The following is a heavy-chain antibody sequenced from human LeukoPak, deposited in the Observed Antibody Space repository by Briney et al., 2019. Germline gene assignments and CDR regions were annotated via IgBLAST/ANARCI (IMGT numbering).Heavy chain of an antibody. Sequence: GGSLRLSCAASGFTFSGYDMSWVRQAPGKGLEWVSYTSSSSSTIYYADSVKSRFTISRDNAKNSLYLQMNNLRAEDTAVYYCARLRYYGMDVWGQGTTVTVPS. CDR1: GFTFSGYD. CDR3: ARLRYYGMDV. V-gene: IGHV3-48*04. J-gene: IGHJ6*02. CDR2: TSSSSSTI.